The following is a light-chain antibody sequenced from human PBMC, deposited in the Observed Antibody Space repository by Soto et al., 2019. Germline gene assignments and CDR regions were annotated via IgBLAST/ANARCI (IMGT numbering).Light chain of an antibody. CDR2: EAT. Sequence: QSPLTPPPSASGSPGQSVTISCTGTSSDVGGYNFVSWYQQHPGQAPKLMIYEATKRPSDIPDRVSGSKSGTTASLTVSGLLAEDEAQSSCITSAANDNDVSGTETQDTVL. CDR3: ITSAANDNDV. CDR1: SSDVGGYNF. V-gene: IGLV2-8*01. J-gene: IGLJ1*01.